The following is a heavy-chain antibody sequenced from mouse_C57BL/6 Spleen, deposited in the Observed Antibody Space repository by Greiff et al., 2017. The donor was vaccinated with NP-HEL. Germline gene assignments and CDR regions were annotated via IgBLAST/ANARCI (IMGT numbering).Heavy chain of an antibody. CDR3: ARREDSSGPFAY. D-gene: IGHD3-2*02. V-gene: IGHV1-61*01. Sequence: QVQLQQSGAELVRPGSSVKLSCKASGYTFTSYWMDWVKQRPGQGLEWIGNIYPSDSGTHYNQKFKDKATLTVDKSSSTAYMQLSSLTSEDSAVYYCARREDSSGPFAYWGQGTLVTVSA. CDR1: GYTFTSYW. CDR2: IYPSDSGT. J-gene: IGHJ3*01.